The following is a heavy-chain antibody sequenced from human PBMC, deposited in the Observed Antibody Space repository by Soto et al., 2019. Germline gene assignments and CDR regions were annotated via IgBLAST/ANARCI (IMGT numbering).Heavy chain of an antibody. Sequence: ASVKVSCKASGYTFSDYYLHWVRQAPGQGLEWMGWTSPNSGATEYAPKFQGRVTMTTDTSISTAFLKLASLRPDDTAIYYCARGPRTQLWLTFAHWGQGTLVTVSS. J-gene: IGHJ1*01. D-gene: IGHD2-21*01. V-gene: IGHV1-2*02. CDR2: TSPNSGAT. CDR3: ARGPRTQLWLTFAH. CDR1: GYTFSDYY.